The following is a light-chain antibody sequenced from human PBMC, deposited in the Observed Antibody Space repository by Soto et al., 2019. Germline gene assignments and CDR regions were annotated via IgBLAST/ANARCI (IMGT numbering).Light chain of an antibody. V-gene: IGLV2-11*01. CDR3: CSYAGSYTWV. CDR2: DVS. CDR1: SSDVGGYNY. J-gene: IGLJ3*02. Sequence: QSALTQPRSVSASPGQSVTISYTGTSSDVGGYNYVSWYQQHPGQAPKLMIYDVSKRPSGVPDRVSGSKSGNTASLTISGLQAEDEADYYCCSYAGSYTWVCGGGTKLTVL.